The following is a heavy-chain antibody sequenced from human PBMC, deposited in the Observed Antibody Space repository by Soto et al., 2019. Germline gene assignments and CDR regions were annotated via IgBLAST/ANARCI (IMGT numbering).Heavy chain of an antibody. D-gene: IGHD5-12*01. CDR3: AKSRRDGYNYIDY. J-gene: IGHJ4*02. CDR1: GFTFSSYA. CDR2: ISGSGGST. Sequence: GWSLRLSCAASGFTFSSYAMSWVRQAPGKGLEWVSAISGSGGSTYYADSVKGRFTISRDNSKNTLYLQMNSLRAEDTAVYYCAKSRRDGYNYIDYWGQGTLVTLSS. V-gene: IGHV3-23*01.